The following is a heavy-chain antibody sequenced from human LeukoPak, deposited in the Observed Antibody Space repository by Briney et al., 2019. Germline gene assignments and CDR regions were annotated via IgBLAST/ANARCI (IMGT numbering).Heavy chain of an antibody. CDR1: GFTFSSYG. J-gene: IGHJ4*02. CDR2: IWYDGSNK. V-gene: IGHV3-33*01. D-gene: IGHD6-13*01. Sequence: PGGSLRLSCAASGFTFSSYGMHWVRQAPGKGLEWVAVIWYDGSNKYYADSVKGRFTISRDNSKNTLYLQMNSLRAEDTAVYCCAREGLAAAANYYFDYWGQGTLVTVSS. CDR3: AREGLAAAANYYFDY.